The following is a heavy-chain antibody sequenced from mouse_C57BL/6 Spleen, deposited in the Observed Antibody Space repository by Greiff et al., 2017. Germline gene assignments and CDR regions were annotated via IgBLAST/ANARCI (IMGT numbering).Heavy chain of an antibody. Sequence: QVQLKQSGTELVKPGASVKLSCKASGYTFTSYWMHWVKQRPGQGLEWIGNINPSNGGTNYNEKFKSKATLTVDKSSSTAYMQLSSLTSEDSAVYYCARWAWGSDYAMDYWGQGTSVTVSS. CDR2: INPSNGGT. J-gene: IGHJ4*01. CDR1: GYTFTSYW. V-gene: IGHV1-53*01. CDR3: ARWAWGSDYAMDY.